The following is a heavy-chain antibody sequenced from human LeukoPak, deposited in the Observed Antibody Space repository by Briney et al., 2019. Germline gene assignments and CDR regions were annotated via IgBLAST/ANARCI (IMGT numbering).Heavy chain of an antibody. Sequence: GRSLRLSCAASGFTFSSYGMHWVRQAPGKGLEWVAVIWYDGSNKYYADSVKGRFTISRDNSKNTLYLQMNSLRVEDTAVYYCARDRGSGSSSHDYWGQGTLVPVSS. CDR3: ARDRGSGSSSHDY. V-gene: IGHV3-33*01. J-gene: IGHJ4*02. CDR1: GFTFSSYG. CDR2: IWYDGSNK. D-gene: IGHD1-26*01.